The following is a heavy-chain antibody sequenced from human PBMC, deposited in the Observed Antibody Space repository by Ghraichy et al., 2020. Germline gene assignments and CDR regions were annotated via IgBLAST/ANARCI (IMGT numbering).Heavy chain of an antibody. CDR3: ARGGFLKVYNCYGMDV. V-gene: IGHV4-34*01. Sequence: SETLSLTCAVYGGSFSNYYWSWIRQPPGKGPEWIGEINHSGSTNSNPSLKSRVTISIDTPKKQFSLKLSSVTAADTAVYYCARGGFLKVYNCYGMDVWGRGATVTVAS. CDR1: GGSFSNYY. J-gene: IGHJ6*02. D-gene: IGHD2-15*01. CDR2: INHSGST.